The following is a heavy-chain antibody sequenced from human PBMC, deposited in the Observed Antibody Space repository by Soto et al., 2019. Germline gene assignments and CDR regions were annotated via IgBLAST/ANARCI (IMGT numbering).Heavy chain of an antibody. CDR2: IDWDDDK. Sequence: GSGPTLVNPTQTLTLTCTFSGFSLSTSGMRVSWIRQPPGRALEWLARIDWDDDKFYSTSLETRLTISKDTSKNQVVLTMTNMDPVDTATYFCARMGYYDSSGSRGYYFDFWGQGTLVTVSS. CDR1: GFSLSTSGMR. J-gene: IGHJ4*02. D-gene: IGHD3-22*01. V-gene: IGHV2-70*04. CDR3: ARMGYYDSSGSRGYYFDF.